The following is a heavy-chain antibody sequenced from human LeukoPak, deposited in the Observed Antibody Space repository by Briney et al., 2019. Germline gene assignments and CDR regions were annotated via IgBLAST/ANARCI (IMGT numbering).Heavy chain of an antibody. CDR1: GGSISSSSFF. CDR3: ARGRGYYFDSSGYYYGY. CDR2: VSYSGTT. D-gene: IGHD3-22*01. Sequence: PSETLSLTCTVSGGSISSSSFFWAWIRQPPGKGLEWIGTVSYSGTTYYNPSLKSRVTISVDTSKNQFSLKLSSVTAADTAVYYCARGRGYYFDSSGYYYGYWGQGTLVTVSS. J-gene: IGHJ4*02. V-gene: IGHV4-39*07.